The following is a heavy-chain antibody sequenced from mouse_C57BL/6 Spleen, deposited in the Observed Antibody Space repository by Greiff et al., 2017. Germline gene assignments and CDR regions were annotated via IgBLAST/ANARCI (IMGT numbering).Heavy chain of an antibody. CDR3: ARMRNYDYDGYYAMDY. Sequence: VQLQQPGAELVRPGTSVKLSCKASGYTFTSYWMHWVKQRPGQGLEWIGVIDPSDSYTNYNQKFKGKATLTVDTSSSTAYMQLSSLTSEDSAVYYCARMRNYDYDGYYAMDYWGQGTSVTVSS. V-gene: IGHV1-59*01. J-gene: IGHJ4*01. CDR2: IDPSDSYT. CDR1: GYTFTSYW. D-gene: IGHD2-4*01.